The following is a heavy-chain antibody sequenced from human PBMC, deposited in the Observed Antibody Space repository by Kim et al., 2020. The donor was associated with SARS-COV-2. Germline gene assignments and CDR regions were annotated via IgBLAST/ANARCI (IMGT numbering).Heavy chain of an antibody. D-gene: IGHD2-8*01. CDR3: ARVVYPRGINWFDP. V-gene: IGHV7-4-1*02. CDR1: GYTFTSYA. Sequence: ASVKVSCKASGYTFTSYAMNWVRQAPGQGLEWMGWINTNTGNPTYAQGFTGRFVFSLDTSVSTAYLQISSLKAEDTAVYYCARVVYPRGINWFDPWGQGTLVTLSS. CDR2: INTNTGNP. J-gene: IGHJ5*02.